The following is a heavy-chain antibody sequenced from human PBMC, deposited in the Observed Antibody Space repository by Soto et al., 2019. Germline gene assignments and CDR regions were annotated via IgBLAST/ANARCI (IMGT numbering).Heavy chain of an antibody. CDR1: GFTFSSYA. D-gene: IGHD3-22*01. CDR3: APGADRSKVRLG. J-gene: IGHJ4*02. CDR2: ITDRGGTT. Sequence: EVQLLESGGALVQPGGSLRLSCAASGFTFSSYAMSWVRQAPGKGLEWVSSITDRGGTTYYADSVKGRFTISRDNSKNTHYLQMNSLRAEDTAVYYCAPGADRSKVRLGWGQGTLVTVSS. V-gene: IGHV3-23*01.